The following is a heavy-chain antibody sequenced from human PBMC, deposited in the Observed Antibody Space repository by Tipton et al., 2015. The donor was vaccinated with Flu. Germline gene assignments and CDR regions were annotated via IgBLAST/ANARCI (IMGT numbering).Heavy chain of an antibody. CDR1: GYPVADDYF. CDR3: ARAHRPTMIRGASPLGF. D-gene: IGHD3-10*01. CDR2: AHHTGSS. Sequence: TLSLTCSVSGYPVADDYFWGWIRQSPGKGLEWIGNAHHTGSSYYNPSLKSRVTMSVDTSKNQLSLKLSSVTAADTAVYYCARAHRPTMIRGASPLGFWGQGSLVTVSS. J-gene: IGHJ4*02. V-gene: IGHV4-38-2*02.